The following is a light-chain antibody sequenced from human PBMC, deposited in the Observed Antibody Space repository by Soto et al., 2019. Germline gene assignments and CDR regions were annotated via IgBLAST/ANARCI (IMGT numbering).Light chain of an antibody. CDR1: SGHRTYA. CDR2: LNSDGSH. Sequence: QSVLTQSPSASAPLGASVKLTCTLSSGHRTYAIAWHQQQPEKGPRYLMKLNSDGSHTKGDGIPDRFSGSSSGTERHLTISGLQSEDEADYYCQTWGTGSVVFGGGPMLTVL. V-gene: IGLV4-69*01. CDR3: QTWGTGSVV. J-gene: IGLJ2*01.